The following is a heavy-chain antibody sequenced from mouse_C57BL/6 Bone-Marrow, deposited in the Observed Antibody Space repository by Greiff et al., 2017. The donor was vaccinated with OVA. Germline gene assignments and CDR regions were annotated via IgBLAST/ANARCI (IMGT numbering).Heavy chain of an antibody. J-gene: IGHJ2*01. CDR1: CYAFSSSL. D-gene: IGHD2-3*01. V-gene: IGHV1-82*01. CDR3: ARHEDGYYASYFDY. CDR2: IYPGDGDT. Sequence: QVQLKESGPELVKPGASVTISFKASCYAFSSSLMNWVKQRPGTGLEWIGRIYPGDGDTNYTGTFKGKATLTADKSSSTAYMQLSSLTSEDSAVYCCARHEDGYYASYFDYWGQGTTLTVSS.